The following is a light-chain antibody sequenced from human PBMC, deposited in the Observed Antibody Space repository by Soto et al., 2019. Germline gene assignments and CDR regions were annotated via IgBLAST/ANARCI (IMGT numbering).Light chain of an antibody. J-gene: IGKJ4*01. CDR1: QGISNY. V-gene: IGKV1-27*01. CDR3: QRYNSAALT. CDR2: AAS. Sequence: SGSLGDRVTITCRASQGISNYLAWYQQKPGKVPKLLIYAASTLQSGVPSRFSGTGSGTDFTLTISSLQPEDVATYYCQRYNSAALTFGGGTKVEIK.